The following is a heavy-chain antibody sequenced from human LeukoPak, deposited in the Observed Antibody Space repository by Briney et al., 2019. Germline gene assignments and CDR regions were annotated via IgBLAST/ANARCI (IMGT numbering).Heavy chain of an antibody. J-gene: IGHJ3*02. CDR1: GGTFSSYA. V-gene: IGHV1-69*05. CDR2: IIPIFGTA. D-gene: IGHD2-21*01. Sequence: SVKVSCKASGGTFSSYAISWVRQAPGQGLEWMGRIIPIFGTANYAQKFQGRVTITTDESTSTAYMELSSLRSEDTAVYYCARRRYCGGDCYLPFDIWGQGTMVTVSS. CDR3: ARRRYCGGDCYLPFDI.